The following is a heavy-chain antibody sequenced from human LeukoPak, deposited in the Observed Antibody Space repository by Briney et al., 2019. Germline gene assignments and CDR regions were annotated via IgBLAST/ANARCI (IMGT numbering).Heavy chain of an antibody. CDR2: INPNSGGT. J-gene: IGHJ5*02. Sequence: ASVKVSCKASGYTFTGYYMHWVRQAPGQGLEWMGWINPNSGGTNYAQKFQGRVTVTRDTSISTAYMELSRLRSDDTAVYYCARVFAQLSEGWFDPWGQGTLVTVSS. D-gene: IGHD2-2*01. V-gene: IGHV1-2*02. CDR3: ARVFAQLSEGWFDP. CDR1: GYTFTGYY.